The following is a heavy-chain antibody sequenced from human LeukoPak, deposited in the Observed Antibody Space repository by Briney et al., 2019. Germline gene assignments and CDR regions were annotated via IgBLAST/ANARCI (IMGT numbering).Heavy chain of an antibody. Sequence: WGSLRLSCAASGFTFSNYDMRWVRQAPGKGLEWVSYVNGGGTSTYYTDSVKGRFTISRDNSKNTLFLQMNSLRAEDTSIYYCARLHPYCTTTPCQSSYYSAMGVWGQGTTVTVSS. J-gene: IGHJ6*02. V-gene: IGHV3-23*01. CDR3: ARLHPYCTTTPCQSSYYSAMGV. CDR2: VNGGGTST. CDR1: GFTFSNYD. D-gene: IGHD2-8*01.